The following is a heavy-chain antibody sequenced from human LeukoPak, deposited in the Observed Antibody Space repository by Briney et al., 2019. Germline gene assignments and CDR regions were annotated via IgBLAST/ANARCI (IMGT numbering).Heavy chain of an antibody. CDR2: INHSGST. D-gene: IGHD6-19*01. CDR1: GGSFSGYY. CDR3: ARRSGYSSGWYGLDP. J-gene: IGHJ5*02. Sequence: SETLSLTCGVYGGSFSGYYWSWIRQPPGKGLEWIGEINHSGSTNYNPSLKSRVTISVDTSKNQFSLKLSSVTAADTAVYYCARRSGYSSGWYGLDPWGQGTLVTVSS. V-gene: IGHV4-34*01.